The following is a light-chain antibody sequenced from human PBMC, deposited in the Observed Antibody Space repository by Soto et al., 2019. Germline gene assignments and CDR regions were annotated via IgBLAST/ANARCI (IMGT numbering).Light chain of an antibody. CDR2: GAS. CDR3: QQYGMSPLT. CDR1: LSVSSSD. J-gene: IGKJ4*01. V-gene: IGKV3-20*01. Sequence: EIVLTQSPGTLSLSPGERATLSCRASLSVSSSDLAWYQQKPGQAPRLLIYGASRRATGIPDRFTGSGSGTDCTLTISRLEPEDCAVYYCQQYGMSPLTFGGGTKVEIK.